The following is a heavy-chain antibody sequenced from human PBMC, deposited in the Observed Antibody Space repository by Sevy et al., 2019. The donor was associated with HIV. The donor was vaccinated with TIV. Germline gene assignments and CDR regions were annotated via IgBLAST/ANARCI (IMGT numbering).Heavy chain of an antibody. CDR1: GFTFSTYW. Sequence: GGSLRLSCAASGFTFSTYWMHWVRQAPGKGLVWVSRINSDGNYRSYVESVEGRFTISRDNAQNTLFLQMSSLGVGETAVYYCARESRGSLEGFDIWGQGTMVTVSS. CDR2: INSDGNYR. D-gene: IGHD1-26*01. CDR3: ARESRGSLEGFDI. J-gene: IGHJ3*02. V-gene: IGHV3-74*01.